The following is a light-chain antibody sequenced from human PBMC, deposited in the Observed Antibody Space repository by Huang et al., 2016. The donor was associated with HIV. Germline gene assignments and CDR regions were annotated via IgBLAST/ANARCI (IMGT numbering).Light chain of an antibody. CDR2: DAS. CDR3: QQRTNWPT. V-gene: IGKV3-11*01. CDR1: QNVSSY. Sequence: EVVLTQSPATLSLSPGERATLSCRASQNVSSYLAWYQQKAGQTPSLLIYDASNRATGIPARVGGSGSGTDFTLTISSLEPVDSAVYYCQQRTNWPTFGQGTKLEI. J-gene: IGKJ2*01.